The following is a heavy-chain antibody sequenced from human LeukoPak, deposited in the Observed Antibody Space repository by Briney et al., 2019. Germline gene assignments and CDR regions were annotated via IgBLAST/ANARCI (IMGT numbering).Heavy chain of an antibody. D-gene: IGHD2/OR15-2a*01. J-gene: IGHJ4*02. CDR1: GFTFSNYP. Sequence: GGSLRLSCSASGFTFSNYPMHWVRQAPGEGLQYVSAISSDGGATYYADSVKGRFTISRDNSKNTLYLQVSSLRPEDTAVYYCVKEIAFYDYWGQGTLVTVSS. CDR2: ISSDGGAT. CDR3: VKEIAFYDY. V-gene: IGHV3-64D*06.